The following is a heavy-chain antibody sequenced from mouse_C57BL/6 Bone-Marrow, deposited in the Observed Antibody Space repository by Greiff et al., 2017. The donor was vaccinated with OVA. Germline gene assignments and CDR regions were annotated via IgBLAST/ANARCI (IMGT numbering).Heavy chain of an antibody. V-gene: IGHV1-82*01. CDR1: GYAFSSSW. J-gene: IGHJ2*01. Sequence: QVQLQQSGPELVKPGASVKISCKASGYAFSSSWMNWVKQRPGKGLEWIGRIYPGDGDTNYNGKFKGKATLTADKSSSTAYMELRSLTSEDSAVYFCARYPGPSWGQGTTLTVSS. CDR3: ARYPGPS. CDR2: IYPGDGDT.